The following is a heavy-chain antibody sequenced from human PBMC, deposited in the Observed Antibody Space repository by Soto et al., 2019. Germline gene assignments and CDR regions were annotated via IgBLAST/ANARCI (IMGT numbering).Heavy chain of an antibody. J-gene: IGHJ3*02. CDR2: ISSSSSYI. CDR3: ARVYFRGSDAIHAFDI. D-gene: IGHD2-21*02. V-gene: IGHV3-21*01. CDR1: GFTFSSYS. Sequence: GGSLRLSCAASGFTFSSYSMNWVRQAPGKGLEWVSSISSSSSYIYYADSVKGRFTISRDNAKNSLYLQMNSLRAEDTAVYYCARVYFRGSDAIHAFDIWGQGTMVTVSS.